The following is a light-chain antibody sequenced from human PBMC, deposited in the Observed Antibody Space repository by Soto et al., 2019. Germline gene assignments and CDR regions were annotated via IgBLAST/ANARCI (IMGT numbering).Light chain of an antibody. CDR2: GES. V-gene: IGKV3-20*01. CDR1: QSVSSNY. Sequence: ELVLTQSPGTLSLSPGERATLSCRACQSVSSNYLAWSQQKPGQAPRLLIYGESRGAADIPDRFSGSGSGTDSTLTITSLEPKDVAVDFYQQDGRSPMFTFGQGTKVEIK. J-gene: IGKJ2*01. CDR3: QQDGRSPMFT.